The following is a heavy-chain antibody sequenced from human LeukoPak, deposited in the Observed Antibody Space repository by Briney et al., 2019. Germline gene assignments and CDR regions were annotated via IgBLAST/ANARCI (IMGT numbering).Heavy chain of an antibody. CDR1: GYTFSSYS. J-gene: IGHJ4*02. D-gene: IGHD3-16*01. CDR2: ISSSSSYI. CDR3: AKSSTARGGDDH. V-gene: IGHV3-21*01. Sequence: PGGALRLSCAASGYTFSSYSMNWVRQAPGKGLEWVSSISSSSSYIYYADSVKGRFTISRDNAKNSLYLQMNSLRAEDTAVYYCAKSSTARGGDDHWGQGTLVTVSS.